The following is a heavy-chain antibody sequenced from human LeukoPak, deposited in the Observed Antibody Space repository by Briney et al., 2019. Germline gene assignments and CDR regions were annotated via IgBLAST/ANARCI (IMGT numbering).Heavy chain of an antibody. Sequence: GGSLRLSCAASTLSVSYNYMNWVRQAPGKGLEWVALLFASGKTYYADSVKGRFTISGDPSKSTLHLQMNSLRFEDTALYFCAGSVYSLPDQWGQGTQVAVSS. CDR1: TLSVSYNY. D-gene: IGHD4-11*01. CDR2: LFASGKT. V-gene: IGHV3-53*01. CDR3: AGSVYSLPDQ. J-gene: IGHJ4*01.